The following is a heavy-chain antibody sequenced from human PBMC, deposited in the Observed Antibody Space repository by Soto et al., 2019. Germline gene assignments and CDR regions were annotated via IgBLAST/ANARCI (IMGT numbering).Heavy chain of an antibody. CDR1: GYTFTGYY. Sequence: QVQLVQSGAEVKKPGASVKVSCKASGYTFTGYYMHWVRQAPGQGLEWMGWINPNSGGTNYAQKFQGWGTMTRDTSISTAYMELSRLRSDDTAVYYCAREYCSSTSCYGFDYWGQGTLVTVSS. D-gene: IGHD2-2*01. J-gene: IGHJ4*02. CDR2: INPNSGGT. CDR3: AREYCSSTSCYGFDY. V-gene: IGHV1-2*04.